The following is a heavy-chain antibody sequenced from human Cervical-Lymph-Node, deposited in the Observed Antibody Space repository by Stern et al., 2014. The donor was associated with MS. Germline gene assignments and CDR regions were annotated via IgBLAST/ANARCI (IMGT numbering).Heavy chain of an antibody. V-gene: IGHV3-33*01. J-gene: IGHJ3*02. Sequence: VQLEESGGGVVQPGRSLRLSCAASGFTFSSYGMHWVRQAPGKGLEWVAVIWYDGSNKYYADSVKGRFTISRDNSKNTLYLQMNSLRAEDTAVYYCARLYCSGGSCYPLDAFDIWGQGTMVTVSS. CDR1: GFTFSSYG. CDR2: IWYDGSNK. CDR3: ARLYCSGGSCYPLDAFDI. D-gene: IGHD2-15*01.